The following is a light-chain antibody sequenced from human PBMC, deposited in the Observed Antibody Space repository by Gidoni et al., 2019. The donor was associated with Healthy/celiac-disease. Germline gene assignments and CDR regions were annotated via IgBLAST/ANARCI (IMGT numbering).Light chain of an antibody. V-gene: IGKV1-39*01. CDR3: QQSYSTPYT. Sequence: DIQMTQSPSSLSASVGDRVTITGRASQSISSYFNWYQQKPGKAPKLLIYAASSLKSGVPSRFSGSGSGTDFPLTISSLQPEDFATYYCQQSYSTPYTFGQGTKLEIK. CDR2: AAS. J-gene: IGKJ2*01. CDR1: QSISSY.